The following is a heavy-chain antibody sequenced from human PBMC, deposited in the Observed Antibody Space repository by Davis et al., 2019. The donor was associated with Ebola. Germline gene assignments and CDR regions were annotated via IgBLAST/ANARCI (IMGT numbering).Heavy chain of an antibody. CDR3: ARQETVDTAMVIDYYYYYGMDV. CDR1: GGSFSGYY. CDR2: INHSEST. V-gene: IGHV4-34*01. D-gene: IGHD5-18*01. Sequence: SETLSLTCAVYGGSFSGYYWSWIRQPPGKGLEWIGEINHSESTNYNPSLKSRVTISVDTSKNQFSLKLSSVTAADTAVYYCARQETVDTAMVIDYYYYYGMDVWGQGTTVTVSS. J-gene: IGHJ6*02.